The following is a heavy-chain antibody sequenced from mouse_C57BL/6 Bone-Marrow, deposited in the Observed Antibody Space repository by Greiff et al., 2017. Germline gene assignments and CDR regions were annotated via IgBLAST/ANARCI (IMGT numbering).Heavy chain of an antibody. CDR1: GFNIKDYY. CDR3: TTFSVPAWFAV. Sequence: VPVKQSGAELVRPGASVKLSCTASGFNIKDYYMHWVKQRPEQGLEWIGRLAPEAGDTEYAPKFQGKATMTADTSSNTAYLQRSSLTSEYTAFYYSTTFSVPAWFAVWGPGTMVTVSA. J-gene: IGHJ3*01. CDR2: LAPEAGDT. V-gene: IGHV14-1*01.